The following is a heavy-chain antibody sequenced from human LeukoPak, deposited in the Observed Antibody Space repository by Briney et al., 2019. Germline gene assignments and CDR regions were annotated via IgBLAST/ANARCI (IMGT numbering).Heavy chain of an antibody. CDR3: ARDGDYGDYGGVIDY. J-gene: IGHJ4*02. V-gene: IGHV3-20*04. CDR2: INWNGGST. CDR1: GFTFDDYG. Sequence: GGSLRLSCAASGFTFDDYGMSWVRQAPGKGLEWVSGINWNGGSTGYADSVKGRFTISRDNAKNSLYLLMNSLRAEDTALYYCARDGDYGDYGGVIDYWGQGTLVTVSS. D-gene: IGHD4-17*01.